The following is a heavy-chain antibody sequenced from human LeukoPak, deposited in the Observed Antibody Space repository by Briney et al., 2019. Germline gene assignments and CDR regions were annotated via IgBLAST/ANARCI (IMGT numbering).Heavy chain of an antibody. Sequence: KASETLSLTCTVSGGSISSSSYYWGWIRQPPGKGLEWIGSIYYSGSPHYNPSLKSRVTISVDTSKNQFSLKLSSVTAADTAVYYCARDQGLDIVVHDFDYWGQGILVTVSS. J-gene: IGHJ4*02. CDR2: IYYSGSP. CDR3: ARDQGLDIVVHDFDY. CDR1: GGSISSSSYY. D-gene: IGHD5-12*01. V-gene: IGHV4-39*07.